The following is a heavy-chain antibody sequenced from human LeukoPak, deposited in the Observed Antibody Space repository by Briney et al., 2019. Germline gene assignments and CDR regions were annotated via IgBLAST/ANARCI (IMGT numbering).Heavy chain of an antibody. Sequence: LPGGSLRLSCAASGFTFSSYWMHWVRHAPGKGLVWVSRINSDGSSTTYADSVKGRFTISRDNAKNTLYLQMNSLRAEDTAMYYCVRQYSYDSSGYYPWDYWGQGTLVTVST. CDR1: GFTFSSYW. V-gene: IGHV3-74*01. J-gene: IGHJ4*02. CDR3: VRQYSYDSSGYYPWDY. D-gene: IGHD3-22*01. CDR2: INSDGSST.